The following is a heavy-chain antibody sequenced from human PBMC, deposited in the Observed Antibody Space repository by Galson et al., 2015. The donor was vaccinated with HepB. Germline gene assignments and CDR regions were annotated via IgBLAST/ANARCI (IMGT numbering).Heavy chain of an antibody. V-gene: IGHV3-23*01. CDR1: GFTFSNYA. Sequence: SLRLSCAASGFTFSNYAMIWVRQAPGKGLEWVPGISGSGSNSYYADSVRGRFTSSRDNSDNTGYLEMKTLRVEDTAVYYCAKMGGYTVLAYIDYWGQGTLVTVSS. J-gene: IGHJ4*02. CDR3: AKMGGYTVLAYIDY. CDR2: ISGSGSNS. D-gene: IGHD3-16*01.